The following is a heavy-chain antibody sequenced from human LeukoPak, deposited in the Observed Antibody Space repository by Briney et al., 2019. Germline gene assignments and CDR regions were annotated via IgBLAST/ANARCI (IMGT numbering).Heavy chain of an antibody. J-gene: IGHJ6*02. CDR1: GYTFTGYY. CDR3: AREWFGESPYYYYGMDV. V-gene: IGHV1-2*02. CDR2: INPNSGGT. Sequence: GASVKVSCKASGYTFTGYYMHWVRQAPGQGLEWMGWINPNSGGTNYAQKFQGRVTMTRDTSISTAYMELSRLRSDDTAVYYCAREWFGESPYYYYGMDVWGQGITVTVSS. D-gene: IGHD3-10*01.